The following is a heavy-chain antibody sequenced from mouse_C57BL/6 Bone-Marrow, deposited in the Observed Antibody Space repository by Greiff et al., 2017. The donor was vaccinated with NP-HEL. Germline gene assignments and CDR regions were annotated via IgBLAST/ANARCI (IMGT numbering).Heavy chain of an antibody. CDR3: ARYSSSYVGYYFDY. CDR2: IYPGSGST. V-gene: IGHV1-55*01. Sequence: QVQLQQPGAELVKPGASVKMSCKASGYTFTSYWITWVKQRPGQGLEWIGDIYPGSGSTNYNEKFKSKATLTVDTSSSTAYMQLSSLTSEDSAVYYCARYSSSYVGYYFDYWGQGTTLTVSS. J-gene: IGHJ2*01. D-gene: IGHD1-1*01. CDR1: GYTFTSYW.